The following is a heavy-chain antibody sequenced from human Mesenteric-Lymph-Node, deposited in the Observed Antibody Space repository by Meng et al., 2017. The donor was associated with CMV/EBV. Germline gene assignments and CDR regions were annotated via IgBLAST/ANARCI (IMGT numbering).Heavy chain of an antibody. V-gene: IGHV3-7*01. CDR3: ARPKPDFWSGPFDY. J-gene: IGHJ4*02. CDR2: MNQDGSER. CDR1: EIILTTSW. D-gene: IGHD3-3*01. Sequence: GGSLRLSCVGSEIILTTSWMSWVRQAPGKGLEWVAIMNQDGSERYYVDSVKGRFTISRDNTKNSLYLQMNTLRDEDTAIYYCARPKPDFWSGPFDYWGQGIRVTVSS.